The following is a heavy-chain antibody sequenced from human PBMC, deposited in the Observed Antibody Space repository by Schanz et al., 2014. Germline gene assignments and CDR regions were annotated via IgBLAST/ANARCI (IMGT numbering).Heavy chain of an antibody. CDR1: RFTISRNP. D-gene: IGHD1-1*01. Sequence: QVHLVESGGGVVQPGRSLRLSCTGSRFTISRNPIHWVRQAPGKGLERVPIICYETRQFYADCVKGRFTISRDNSKNTLYLQMKSLRVEDTAVYYCVKDPDKYNWNDVEGMDVWGPGTTVTVSS. V-gene: IGHV3-30-3*01. CDR3: VKDPDKYNWNDVEGMDV. J-gene: IGHJ6*01. CDR2: ICYETRQ.